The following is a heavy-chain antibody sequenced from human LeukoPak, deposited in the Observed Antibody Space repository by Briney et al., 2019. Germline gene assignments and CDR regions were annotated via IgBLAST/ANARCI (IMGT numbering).Heavy chain of an antibody. CDR1: GGTFSSYA. CDR2: IIPIFGTA. J-gene: IGHJ3*02. D-gene: IGHD2-15*01. V-gene: IGHV1-69*01. Sequence: SVKVSCKASGGTFSSYAISWVRQAPGQGLEWMGGIIPIFGTANYAQKFQGRVTITADESTSTAYMELSSLRSEDTAVYYCARDLGVVVAAYDAFDIWGQGTMVTVSS. CDR3: ARDLGVVVAAYDAFDI.